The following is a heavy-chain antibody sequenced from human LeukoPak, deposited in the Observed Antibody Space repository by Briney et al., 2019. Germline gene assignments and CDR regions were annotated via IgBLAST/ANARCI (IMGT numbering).Heavy chain of an antibody. D-gene: IGHD2-8*02. CDR3: AAYVTTGGHSRVAFDY. CDR2: IYHTGST. CDR1: GRSISRYY. Sequence: PSDPLSLPCTVWGRSISRYYWSCLRQPPGKRLEWLGYIYHTGSTNRNPSLKSRVTISVDTSQNQFSLNLKSVTAADTAVYYCAAYVTTGGHSRVAFDYWGQGTLVTVSS. V-gene: IGHV4-59*07. J-gene: IGHJ4*02.